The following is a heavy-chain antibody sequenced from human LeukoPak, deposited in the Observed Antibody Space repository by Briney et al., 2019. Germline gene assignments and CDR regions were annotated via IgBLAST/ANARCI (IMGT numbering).Heavy chain of an antibody. D-gene: IGHD3-22*01. CDR2: ISGSGGST. CDR3: AKVGYDSSGYYYFDY. V-gene: IGHV3-23*01. Sequence: PGGSLRLSCAASGFTFSSYTMSWVRQAPGKGLEWVSAISGSGGSTYYADSVKGRFTISRDNSKNTLYLQMNSLRAEDTAVYYSAKVGYDSSGYYYFDYWGQGTLVTVSS. CDR1: GFTFSSYT. J-gene: IGHJ4*02.